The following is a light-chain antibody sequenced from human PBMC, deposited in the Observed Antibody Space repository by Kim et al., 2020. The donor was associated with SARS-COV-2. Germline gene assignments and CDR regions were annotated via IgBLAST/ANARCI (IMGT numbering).Light chain of an antibody. Sequence: SSELTQDPAVSVALGQTVRITCQGDSLRSYYASWXQQKPGQAPVLVIYGKNNRPSGIPDRFSGSSSGNTASLTITGAQAEDEADYYCNSRDSSGNQLGVF. CDR2: GKN. J-gene: IGLJ3*02. V-gene: IGLV3-19*01. CDR3: NSRDSSGNQLGV. CDR1: SLRSYY.